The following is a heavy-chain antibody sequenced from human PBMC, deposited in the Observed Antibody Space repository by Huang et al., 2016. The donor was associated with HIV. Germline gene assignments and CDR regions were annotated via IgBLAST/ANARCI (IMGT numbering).Heavy chain of an antibody. V-gene: IGHV3-30*01. CDR1: GFTFTNYA. D-gene: IGHD6-19*01. J-gene: IGHJ5*02. Sequence: QVQLVESGGGLVQPGRSLRLSCAASGFTFTNYAIHWVRQAPGKGRDWVAIIVYDGRNTFYADSVQGRFTISRDNSKSTLYLLMNSLRVDDTALYYCARSAVPGDGDWFDPWGQGTLVTVSS. CDR3: ARSAVPGDGDWFDP. CDR2: IVYDGRNT.